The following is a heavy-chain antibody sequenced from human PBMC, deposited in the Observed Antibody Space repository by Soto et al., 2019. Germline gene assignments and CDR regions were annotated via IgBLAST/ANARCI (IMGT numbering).Heavy chain of an antibody. J-gene: IGHJ6*02. CDR3: AKGRLYYDFWSGYYTASSGMDV. Sequence: GGSLRLSCAASGFTFDDYAMHWVRQAPGKGLEWVSGISWNSGSIGYADSVKGRFTISRDNAKNSLYLQMNSLRAEDTALYYCAKGRLYYDFWSGYYTASSGMDVWGQGTTVTVS. CDR2: ISWNSGSI. CDR1: GFTFDDYA. D-gene: IGHD3-3*01. V-gene: IGHV3-9*01.